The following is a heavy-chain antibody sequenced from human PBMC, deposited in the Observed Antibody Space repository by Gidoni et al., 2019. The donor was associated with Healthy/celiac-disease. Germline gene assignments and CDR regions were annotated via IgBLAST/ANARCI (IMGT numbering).Heavy chain of an antibody. V-gene: IGHV4-34*01. CDR3: ARGLVRAAAATKYNWFDP. CDR2: INHSGST. J-gene: IGHJ5*02. D-gene: IGHD6-13*01. Sequence: QVPLQQWGAGLFKPSETLSLTSAVYGGSFSGYYWSWIRQPPGKGLEWIGEINHSGSTNYNPSLKSRVTISVDTSKNQFSLKLSSVTAADTAVYYCARGLVRAAAATKYNWFDPWGQGTLVTVSS. CDR1: GGSFSGYY.